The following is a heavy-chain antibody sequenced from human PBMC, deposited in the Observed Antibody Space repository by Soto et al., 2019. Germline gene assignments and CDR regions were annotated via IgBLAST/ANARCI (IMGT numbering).Heavy chain of an antibody. CDR2: TYYRSKWYN. V-gene: IGHV6-1*01. J-gene: IGHJ4*02. Sequence: SQTLSLTCAISGDSVSSNSAAWNWIRQSPSRGLEWLGRTYYRSKWYNDYEVSVKSRITINPDTSKNQFSLQLNSVTPEDTAVYYCARVLIDLWVSKYGSGWYGFDYWGQGTLVTVSS. D-gene: IGHD6-19*01. CDR3: ARVLIDLWVSKYGSGWYGFDY. CDR1: GDSVSSNSAA.